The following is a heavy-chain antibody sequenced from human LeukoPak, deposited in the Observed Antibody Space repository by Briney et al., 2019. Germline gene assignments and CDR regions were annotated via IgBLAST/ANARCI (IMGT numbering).Heavy chain of an antibody. V-gene: IGHV3-21*01. CDR1: GFTFSSYS. CDR3: ARGYYDILTGYYERWFDP. Sequence: GGSLRLSCAASGFTFSSYSMNWVRQAPGKGPEWVSSIASSTSSNIYYADSVKGRFTISRDSAKNALYLQMNSLRAEDTAVYYCARGYYDILTGYYERWFDPWGQGSLVTVSS. J-gene: IGHJ5*02. CDR2: IASSTSSNI. D-gene: IGHD3-9*01.